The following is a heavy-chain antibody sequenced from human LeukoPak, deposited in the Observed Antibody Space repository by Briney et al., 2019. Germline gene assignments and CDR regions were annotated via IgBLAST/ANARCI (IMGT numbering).Heavy chain of an antibody. CDR2: ISGSGIRT. Sequence: GGSLRLSCSASGFTFSNFAMSWVRQAPGKGLEWVSGISGSGIRTFSADSVKGRFTISRDNSKNTLYLQIHSLRAEDTAVYYCAKSIDFTGYSSWDYWGRGTLVSVSS. J-gene: IGHJ4*02. CDR3: AKSIDFTGYSSWDY. CDR1: GFTFSNFA. V-gene: IGHV3-23*01. D-gene: IGHD3-9*01.